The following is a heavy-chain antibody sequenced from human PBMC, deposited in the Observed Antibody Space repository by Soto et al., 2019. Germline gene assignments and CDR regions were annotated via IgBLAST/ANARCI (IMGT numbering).Heavy chain of an antibody. Sequence: ASVKVSCKASGYTFTSYGISWVRQAPGQGLEWMGWISAYNGNTNYAQKLQGRVTMTTDTSTSTAYMELRSLRSDDTAVYYCARDVMDIVVVVAALDYWGQGTPVTVSS. CDR2: ISAYNGNT. J-gene: IGHJ4*02. V-gene: IGHV1-18*01. D-gene: IGHD2-15*01. CDR1: GYTFTSYG. CDR3: ARDVMDIVVVVAALDY.